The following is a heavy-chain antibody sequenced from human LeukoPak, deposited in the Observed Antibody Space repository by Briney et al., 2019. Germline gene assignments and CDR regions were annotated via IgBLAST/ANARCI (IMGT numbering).Heavy chain of an antibody. CDR3: TTEAYDILTGPEYLQH. V-gene: IGHV3-15*01. CDR1: GFTFSNAW. J-gene: IGHJ1*01. CDR2: IKSKTDGGTT. D-gene: IGHD3-9*01. Sequence: GGSLRLSCAASGFTFSNAWMSWVRQAPGKGLEWVGRIKSKTDGGTTDYAAPVKGRFTISRDDSKNTLYLQMNSLKTEDTAVYYCTTEAYDILTGPEYLQHWGQGTLVTVSS.